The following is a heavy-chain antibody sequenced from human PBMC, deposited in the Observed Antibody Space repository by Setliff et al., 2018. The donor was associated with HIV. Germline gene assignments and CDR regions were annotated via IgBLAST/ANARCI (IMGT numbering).Heavy chain of an antibody. V-gene: IGHV5-51*01. CDR1: GYYFTTFW. CDR3: ARHGGYNPLDY. J-gene: IGHJ4*02. D-gene: IGHD5-12*01. CDR2: IYPGNSET. Sequence: GESLKISCKGSGYYFTTFWIGWVRQMPGKGLEWMAIIYPGNSETTYSPSFQGQVTISADKSISTAYLQWSSLKASDTAMYYCARHGGYNPLDYWGQGTLVTVSS.